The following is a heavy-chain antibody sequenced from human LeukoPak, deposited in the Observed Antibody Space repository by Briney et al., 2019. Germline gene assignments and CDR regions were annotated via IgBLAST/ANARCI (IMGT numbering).Heavy chain of an antibody. D-gene: IGHD3-22*01. V-gene: IGHV4-34*01. CDR1: GGSFSGYY. CDR2: IYYSGST. J-gene: IGHJ3*02. CDR3: ARDGQNMIVVVGAFDI. Sequence: PSETLSLTCAVYGGSFSGYYWSWIRQPPGKGLEWIGSIYYSGSTYYNPSLKSRVTISVDTSKNQFSLKLSSVTAADTAVYYCARDGQNMIVVVGAFDIWGQGTMVTVSS.